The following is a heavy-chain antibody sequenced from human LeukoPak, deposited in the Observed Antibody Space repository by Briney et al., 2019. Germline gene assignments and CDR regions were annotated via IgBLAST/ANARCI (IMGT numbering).Heavy chain of an antibody. Sequence: ASVKVSCKASGYTFTGYYMHCVRQAPGQGLEWMGWINPNSGGTNYAQKFQGRVTMTRDTSISTAYMELSRLRSDDTAVYYCAASSMVRGVIMNWGQGTLVTVSS. J-gene: IGHJ4*02. V-gene: IGHV1-2*02. CDR3: AASSMVRGVIMN. D-gene: IGHD3-10*01. CDR2: INPNSGGT. CDR1: GYTFTGYY.